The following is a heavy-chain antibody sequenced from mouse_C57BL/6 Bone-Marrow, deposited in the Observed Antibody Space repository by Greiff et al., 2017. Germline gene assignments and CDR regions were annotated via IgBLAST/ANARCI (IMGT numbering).Heavy chain of an antibody. CDR3: ARSYDYDDYTTDY. D-gene: IGHD2-4*01. Sequence: QVQLQQPGAELVKPGASVKLSCKASGYTFTNYWMHWVKQRPGQGLEWIGMIHPNGGSPDYNEKFKSEATLSVDKSSRTAYMELSSLTSEDAAVYYCARSYDYDDYTTDYWGQGTSVTVSS. J-gene: IGHJ4*01. CDR2: IHPNGGSP. V-gene: IGHV1-64*01. CDR1: GYTFTNYW.